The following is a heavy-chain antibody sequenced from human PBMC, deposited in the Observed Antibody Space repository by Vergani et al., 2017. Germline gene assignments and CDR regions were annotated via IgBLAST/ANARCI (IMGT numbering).Heavy chain of an antibody. D-gene: IGHD3-9*01. V-gene: IGHV3-74*03. J-gene: IGHJ5*01. CDR2: IKSDGSIT. Sequence: DVHLAESGGGFFQPGGSLRLSCSASGFSFNSYWMHWVRQVPGKGLLWVSRIKSDGSITAYADSVKGRFTISRDNAQNTLYLQMNSLRVEDTGVYYCARAICIETCYMSNWLDSRGQGTLVTVSS. CDR1: GFSFNSYW. CDR3: ARAICIETCYMSNWLDS.